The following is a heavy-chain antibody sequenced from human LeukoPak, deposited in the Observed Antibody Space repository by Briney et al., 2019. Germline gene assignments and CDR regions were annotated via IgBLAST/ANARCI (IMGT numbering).Heavy chain of an antibody. J-gene: IGHJ4*02. CDR3: ARHDSYDSSAHDY. D-gene: IGHD3-22*01. CDR2: IYYSGST. CDR1: GGSISSYY. V-gene: IGHV4-59*08. Sequence: SETLSLTCTVSGGSISSYYWSWIRQPPGKGLEWIGYIYYSGSTNYNPSLKSRVTISVDTSKNQFSLKLSSVTAADTAVYYCARHDSYDSSAHDYWGQGTLVTVSS.